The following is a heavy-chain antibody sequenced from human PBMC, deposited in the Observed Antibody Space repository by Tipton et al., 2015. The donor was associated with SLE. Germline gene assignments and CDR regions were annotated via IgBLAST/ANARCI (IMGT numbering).Heavy chain of an antibody. CDR2: IYYSGST. D-gene: IGHD1-26*01. Sequence: TLSLTCAVYGGSISSSSYYWGWIRQPPGKGLEWIGSIYYSGSTYYNPSLKSRVTISVDTSKNQFSLKLSSVTAADTAVYYCARDPSRYSGSQSPFDYWGQETLVTVSS. V-gene: IGHV4-39*07. J-gene: IGHJ4*02. CDR1: GGSISSSSYY. CDR3: ARDPSRYSGSQSPFDY.